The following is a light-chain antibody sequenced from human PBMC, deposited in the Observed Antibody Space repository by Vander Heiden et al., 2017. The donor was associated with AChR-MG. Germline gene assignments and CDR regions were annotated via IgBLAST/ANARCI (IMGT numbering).Light chain of an antibody. Sequence: IVLTQSPGTLSLSPGQRAPLSCRASQSFSRSYLAWYQQKPGQATRLVMVGTSTRASGIPDRFSGSGSGTDSTFTISRLEPEDVAVYFCQQYINPPETFGQGTKVEFK. V-gene: IGKV3-20*01. CDR2: GTS. J-gene: IGKJ1*01. CDR3: QQYINPPET. CDR1: QSFSRSY.